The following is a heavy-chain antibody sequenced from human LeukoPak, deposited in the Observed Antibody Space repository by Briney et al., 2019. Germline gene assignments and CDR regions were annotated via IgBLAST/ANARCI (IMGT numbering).Heavy chain of an antibody. D-gene: IGHD2-2*02. CDR3: ARDDPGSAAIGNWFDP. V-gene: IGHV4-38-2*02. CDR1: GYSISSGYY. Sequence: SETLSLTCAVSGYSISSGYYWGWVRQPPGKGLEWIGSSNRTGSTHYNPSLKSRVTMSVDTSKNQFSLKLSSVTAADTAVYYCARDDPGSAAIGNWFDPWGQGTLVTVSS. CDR2: SNRTGST. J-gene: IGHJ5*02.